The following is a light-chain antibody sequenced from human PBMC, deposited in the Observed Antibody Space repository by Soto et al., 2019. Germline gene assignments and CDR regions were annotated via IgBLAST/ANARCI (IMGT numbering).Light chain of an antibody. J-gene: IGKJ1*01. CDR2: GAS. Sequence: EIVMTQSPATPSVSQGERATLSCRASQSVSSNLAWYQQKPGQAPRLLIYGASTRATGIPARFSGSGSGTEFTLTISSLQSEDFAVYYCQQYNNWPWTFGQGTKVDIK. CDR1: QSVSSN. V-gene: IGKV3-15*01. CDR3: QQYNNWPWT.